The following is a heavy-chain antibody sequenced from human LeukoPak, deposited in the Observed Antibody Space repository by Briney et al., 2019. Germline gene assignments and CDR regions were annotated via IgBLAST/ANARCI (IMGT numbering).Heavy chain of an antibody. V-gene: IGHV4-39*01. D-gene: IGHD1-26*01. CDR3: ARRSYGEGWPFDY. J-gene: IGHJ4*02. CDR2: IYYSGST. Sequence: PSETLSLTCTVSGGSISSSSYYWGWIRQPPGKGLEWIGSIYYSGSTYYNPSLKSRVTISVDTSKNQFSLKLSSVTAADTAVYYCARRSYGEGWPFDYWGQGTLVTVSS. CDR1: GGSISSSSYY.